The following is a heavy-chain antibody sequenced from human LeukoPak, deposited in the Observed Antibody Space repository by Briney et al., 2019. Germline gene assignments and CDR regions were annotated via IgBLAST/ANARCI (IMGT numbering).Heavy chain of an antibody. V-gene: IGHV3-53*01. Sequence: GGSLRLSCAASGFSVSNNYVSWVRQAPGKGLEWISAVYSGGVTYYIESVRGRFTISRDNSKNTIHLQMNGLTPEDTAMYYCARDSTGASVWGKGTTVTVSS. CDR1: GFSVSNNY. CDR3: ARDSTGASV. J-gene: IGHJ6*04. D-gene: IGHD1-14*01. CDR2: VYSGGVT.